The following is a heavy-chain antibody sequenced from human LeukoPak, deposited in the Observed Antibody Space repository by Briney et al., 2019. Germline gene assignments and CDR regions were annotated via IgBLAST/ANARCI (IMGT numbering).Heavy chain of an antibody. CDR3: AKDGGYALPSHDGFDI. Sequence: GGSLRLSCAASGLTFDDYAMHWVRQTPGKGLEWVSGISWNSGSIGYADSVKGRFTISRDNAKNSLYLQMNSLRAEDMALYYCAKDGGYALPSHDGFDIWGQGTMVIVSS. D-gene: IGHD5-12*01. V-gene: IGHV3-9*03. CDR2: ISWNSGSI. CDR1: GLTFDDYA. J-gene: IGHJ3*02.